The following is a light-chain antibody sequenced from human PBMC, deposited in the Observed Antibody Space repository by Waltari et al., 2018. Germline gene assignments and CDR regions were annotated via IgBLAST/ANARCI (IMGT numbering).Light chain of an antibody. V-gene: IGLV4-69*01. CDR1: SGYGHFA. CDR2: LNSDGSH. CDR3: QTWGTGTDWM. Sequence: QLVLTQSPSASASLGASVKLTCTLNSGYGHFATAWHQHQPEKGPRYLMKLNSDGSHTKGDGFPDRFSGSSSGAERYLTNSSLQSEDEADYYCQTWGTGTDWMFGGGTKLTVL. J-gene: IGLJ3*02.